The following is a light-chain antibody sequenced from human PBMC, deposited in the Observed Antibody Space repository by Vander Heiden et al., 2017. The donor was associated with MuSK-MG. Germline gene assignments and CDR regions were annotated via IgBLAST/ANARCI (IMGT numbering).Light chain of an antibody. CDR2: SNN. V-gene: IGLV1-44*01. Sequence: SVLTQPPSASGTPGQRGTIPCSGSSSNIGSNTVNWYQQLPGTAPKLLIYSNNQRPSGVPDRFSGSKSGTSASLAISGLQSEDEADYYCAAWDDSLNVVVFGGGTKLTVL. CDR1: SSNIGSNT. CDR3: AAWDDSLNVVV. J-gene: IGLJ2*01.